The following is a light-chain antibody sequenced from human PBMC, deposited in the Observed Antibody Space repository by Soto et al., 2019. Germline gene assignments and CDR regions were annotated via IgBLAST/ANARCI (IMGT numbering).Light chain of an antibody. CDR2: GVS. Sequence: QSVLTQPASVSGSPGQSITISCTGTITDIGAYNYVSWYQQHPGKAPKLLIYGVSSRPSGVSNRFSGCKSGNAAYLTISGLQADDEAEYYCSSYTSCISPYVFGTGTKVTVL. CDR1: ITDIGAYNY. J-gene: IGLJ1*01. CDR3: SSYTSCISPYV. V-gene: IGLV2-14*01.